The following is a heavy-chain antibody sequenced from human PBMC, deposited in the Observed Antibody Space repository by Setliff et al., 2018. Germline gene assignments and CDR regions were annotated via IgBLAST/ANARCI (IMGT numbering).Heavy chain of an antibody. Sequence: KASETLSLTCTVSGGSITSGGYYWNWIRHLPGKGLKWIGYIDSSGRTYYNPSLKSRIMISADASKNQFSLRLTSVTAADTALYYCARHGGGTPYYYESRGFDSWGQGTQVTVS. CDR2: IDSSGRT. J-gene: IGHJ4*02. V-gene: IGHV4-31*03. CDR3: ARHGGGTPYYYESRGFDS. CDR1: GGSITSGGYY. D-gene: IGHD3-22*01.